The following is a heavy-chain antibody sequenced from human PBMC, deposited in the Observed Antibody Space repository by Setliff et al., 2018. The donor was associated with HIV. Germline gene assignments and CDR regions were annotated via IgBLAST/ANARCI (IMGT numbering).Heavy chain of an antibody. CDR2: VHYSGST. D-gene: IGHD3-10*01. CDR1: LGSINTHR. CDR3: ASIIRGSEDYYYYYYMDV. Sequence: SETLSLTCTVSLGSINTHRWNWIRQPPGKGLEWIGYVHYSGSTNYNPSFKSRVTISVDTSKNQFSLNLSSVTAADTAVYYCASIIRGSEDYYYYYYMDVWGKGTTVTVSS. J-gene: IGHJ6*03. V-gene: IGHV4-59*11.